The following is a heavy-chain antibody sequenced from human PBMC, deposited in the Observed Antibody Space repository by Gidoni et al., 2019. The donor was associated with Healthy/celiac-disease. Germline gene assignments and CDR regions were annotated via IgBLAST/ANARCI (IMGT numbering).Heavy chain of an antibody. CDR1: GYTVTSYG. CDR2: ISAYNGNT. V-gene: IGHV1-18*01. Sequence: QVQLVQSGAEVKKPGAAVKVSCKASGYTVTSYGLSWVRQAPGQGLEWMGWISAYNGNTNYSQKLPGRVTMTPDTSTSTAYMELRSLRSDDTAVYYCARDIVVVVAAPSGFDYWGQGTLVTVSS. J-gene: IGHJ4*02. CDR3: ARDIVVVVAAPSGFDY. D-gene: IGHD2-15*01.